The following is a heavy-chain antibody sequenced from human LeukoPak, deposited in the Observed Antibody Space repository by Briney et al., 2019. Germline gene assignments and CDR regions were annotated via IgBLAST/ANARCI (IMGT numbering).Heavy chain of an antibody. D-gene: IGHD3-22*01. Sequence: ASVKVSCKTSGYSFTNYGITWVRQAPGQGLEWMGWISGYNSKPFYAQNFQGRVTMTADKSTNTAYLEISSLTSDDTAVYYCARCSPGDSSNFYAVLQYWGQGTQVTVST. CDR1: GYSFTNYG. J-gene: IGHJ4*02. V-gene: IGHV1-18*01. CDR2: ISGYNSKP. CDR3: ARCSPGDSSNFYAVLQY.